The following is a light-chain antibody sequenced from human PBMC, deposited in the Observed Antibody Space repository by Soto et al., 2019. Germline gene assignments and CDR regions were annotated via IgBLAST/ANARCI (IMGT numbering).Light chain of an antibody. CDR3: QSYDSSLSAL. J-gene: IGLJ3*02. CDR1: SSNIGAGYD. CDR2: GNS. V-gene: IGLV1-40*01. Sequence: QAVVPQPPSVSGAPGQRVTISCTGSSSNIGAGYDVHWYQQLPGTAPKLLIYGNSNRPSGVPDRFSGSKSGTSASLAITGLQAEDEADYYCQSYDSSLSALFGGGTKLTVL.